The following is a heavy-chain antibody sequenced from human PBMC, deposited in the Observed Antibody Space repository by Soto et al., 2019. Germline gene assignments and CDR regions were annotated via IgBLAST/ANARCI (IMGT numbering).Heavy chain of an antibody. Sequence: QVQLVESGGGVVQPGRSLRLSCAASGFTFSSYGMHWVRQAPGKGLEWVAVISYDGSNKYYADSVKGRFTISRDNSKNTLYLQMSSLRAEDTAVYYCAMIRDACDIWGQGTMVTVSS. D-gene: IGHD3-10*01. J-gene: IGHJ3*02. CDR3: AMIRDACDI. CDR1: GFTFSSYG. CDR2: ISYDGSNK. V-gene: IGHV3-30*03.